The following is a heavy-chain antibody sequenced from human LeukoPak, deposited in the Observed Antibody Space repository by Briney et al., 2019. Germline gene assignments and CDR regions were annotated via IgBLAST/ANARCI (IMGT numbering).Heavy chain of an antibody. CDR1: GGSINSSYYY. J-gene: IGHJ6*03. CDR2: IYYSGTT. CDR3: ARRGGIIRGVASYYYMDV. D-gene: IGHD3-10*01. Sequence: SETLSLTCTVSGGSINSSYYYWGWIRQPPGKGLEWIGSIYYSGTTYYNPSLKSRVTISVDTSKNQFSLRLTSVTAADTAAYYCARRGGIIRGVASYYYMDVWGKGTTVTISS. V-gene: IGHV4-39*01.